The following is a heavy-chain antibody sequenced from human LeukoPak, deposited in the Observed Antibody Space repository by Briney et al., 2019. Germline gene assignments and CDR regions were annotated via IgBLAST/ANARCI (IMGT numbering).Heavy chain of an antibody. CDR3: ARLQGIAVANDAFDI. CDR2: IYPGDSDA. V-gene: IGHV5-51*01. Sequence: GESLKISCKGSEYSFTNYLIGWVRQMPGKGLEWMGIIYPGDSDARYSPSFQGHVTISADKSINTAYLQWSSLKASDTAMYYCARLQGIAVANDAFDIWGQGTMVTVSS. J-gene: IGHJ3*02. CDR1: EYSFTNYL. D-gene: IGHD6-19*01.